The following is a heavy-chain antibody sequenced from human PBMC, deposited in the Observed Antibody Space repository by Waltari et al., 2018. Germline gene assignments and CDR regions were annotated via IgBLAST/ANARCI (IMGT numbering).Heavy chain of an antibody. V-gene: IGHV1-69*04. Sequence: QVHLVQSGAEVKKPGSSVKVSCKASGGTFSNYAISWVRQAPGQGLEWMGGIIPILNIANKAQKFQGRVTITADESTNTAYMELSSLRSEDTAVYYCARDLEYSSSSEDSWFDPWGQGTLVTVSS. D-gene: IGHD6-6*01. CDR3: ARDLEYSSSSEDSWFDP. J-gene: IGHJ5*02. CDR2: IIPILNIA. CDR1: GGTFSNYA.